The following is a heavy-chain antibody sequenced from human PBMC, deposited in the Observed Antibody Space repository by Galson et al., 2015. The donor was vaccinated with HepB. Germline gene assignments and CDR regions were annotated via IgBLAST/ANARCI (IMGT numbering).Heavy chain of an antibody. D-gene: IGHD3-9*01. CDR2: IYTGGST. Sequence: SLRLSCAASGFTVSYNYMSWVRQAPGKGLEWVSIIYTGGSTYYADSVKGRFTISRDNSKNTLYLQMNSPRAEDTAVYYCARGGSYDILTCLLYWGQGTQVTVSS. CDR3: ARGGSYDILTCLLY. CDR1: GFTVSYNY. J-gene: IGHJ4*02. V-gene: IGHV3-53*01.